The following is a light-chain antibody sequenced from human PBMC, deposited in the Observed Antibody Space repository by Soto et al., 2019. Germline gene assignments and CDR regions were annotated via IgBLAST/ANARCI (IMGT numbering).Light chain of an antibody. Sequence: DIVMTQSPDSLAVSLGERATINCKSSQSVLYSSNNKNNLGWYQQKPGQPPKLLIYWASTRESGVPDRFSGSGSGTDFTLTISGLQAEDVAVYYCQQYYSTPYTFGQGTKLEIK. CDR2: WAS. CDR1: QSVLYSSNNKNN. CDR3: QQYYSTPYT. V-gene: IGKV4-1*01. J-gene: IGKJ2*01.